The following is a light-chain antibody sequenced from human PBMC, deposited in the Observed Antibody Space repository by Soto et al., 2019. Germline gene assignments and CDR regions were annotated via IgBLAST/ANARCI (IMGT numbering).Light chain of an antibody. CDR2: EVT. J-gene: IGLJ1*01. Sequence: QSALAQPASVSGSPGQSITISCTGTSSDVGGYNYVSWYQQHPGKAPKLMIYEVTERPSGVPDRFSGSKSGNTASLTVSGLQAEDEALYYCSSNVGSNNFVFGTGTKLTVL. CDR1: SSDVGGYNY. CDR3: SSNVGSNNFV. V-gene: IGLV2-8*01.